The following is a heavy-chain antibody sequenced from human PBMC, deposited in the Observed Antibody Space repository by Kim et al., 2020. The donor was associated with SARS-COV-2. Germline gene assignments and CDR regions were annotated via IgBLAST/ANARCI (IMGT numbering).Heavy chain of an antibody. CDR3: ARTTFEYCSSTSCYWAVSGSGYYYMDV. Sequence: SETLSLTCTVSGGSISSGGYYWSWIRQHPGKGLEWIGYIYYSGSTYYNPSLKSRVTISVDTSKNQFSLKLSSVTAADTAVYYCARTTFEYCSSTSCYWAVSGSGYYYMDVWGKGTTVTVSS. J-gene: IGHJ6*03. V-gene: IGHV4-31*03. D-gene: IGHD2-2*01. CDR2: IYYSGST. CDR1: GGSISSGGYY.